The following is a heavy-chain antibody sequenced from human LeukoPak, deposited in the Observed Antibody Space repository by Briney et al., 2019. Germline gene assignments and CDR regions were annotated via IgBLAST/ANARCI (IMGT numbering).Heavy chain of an antibody. V-gene: IGHV4-59*01. CDR2: IYYSEST. CDR1: GGSISSYY. D-gene: IGHD3-9*01. Sequence: PPETLSLTCTVSGGSISSYYWSWIRQPPGMGLEWIGYIYYSESTNYNPSLKSRVTISVDTSKNQFSLKLSSVTAADTAVYYCARSVPYYDILTGSRVYYYGMDVWGQGTTVTVSS. J-gene: IGHJ6*02. CDR3: ARSVPYYDILTGSRVYYYGMDV.